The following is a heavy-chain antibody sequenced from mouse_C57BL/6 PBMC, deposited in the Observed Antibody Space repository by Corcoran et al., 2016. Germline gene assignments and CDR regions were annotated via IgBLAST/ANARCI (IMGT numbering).Heavy chain of an antibody. Sequence: QSQLVQSGPELKKPGETVKISCKASGYTFTTYGMSWVKQAPGKGLKWMGWINTYSGVPTYADDFKGRFAFSLETSASTAYLQINNLKNEDTATYFCARSGYGSSYWFAYWGQGTLVTVSA. CDR2: INTYSGVP. CDR1: GYTFTTYG. CDR3: ARSGYGSSYWFAY. J-gene: IGHJ3*01. V-gene: IGHV9-3*01. D-gene: IGHD1-1*01.